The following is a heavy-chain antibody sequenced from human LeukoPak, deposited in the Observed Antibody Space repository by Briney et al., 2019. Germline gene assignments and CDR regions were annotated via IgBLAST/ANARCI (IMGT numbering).Heavy chain of an antibody. CDR1: GYTFTDYY. Sequence: ASVKVSCKASGYTFTDYYMHGVRQAPGQGLEWMGRINPNSGGTDYAQKFQGRVTMTRDTSINTAYMELSRLRSDDTAVYYCAREIGGATSFDYWGQGTLVTVSS. V-gene: IGHV1-2*06. J-gene: IGHJ4*02. CDR2: INPNSGGT. D-gene: IGHD1-26*01. CDR3: AREIGGATSFDY.